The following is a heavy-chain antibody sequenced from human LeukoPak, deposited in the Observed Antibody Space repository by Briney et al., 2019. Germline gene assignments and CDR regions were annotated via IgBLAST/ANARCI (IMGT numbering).Heavy chain of an antibody. CDR1: GGSISSGGYY. V-gene: IGHV4-31*03. Sequence: SETLSLTCTVSGGSISSGGYYWSWIRQHPGKGLEWIGYIYYSGSTYYNPSLKSRVTISVDTSKNQFSLKLSSVTAADTAVYYCARQGPQAYCGGDCYSDWGQGTLVTVSS. CDR3: ARQGPQAYCGGDCYSD. CDR2: IYYSGST. D-gene: IGHD2-21*02. J-gene: IGHJ4*02.